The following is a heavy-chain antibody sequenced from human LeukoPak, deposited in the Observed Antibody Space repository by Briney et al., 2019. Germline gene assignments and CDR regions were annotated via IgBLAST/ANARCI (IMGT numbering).Heavy chain of an antibody. Sequence: GGSMRLSCAASGFTFSSYGMSWVRQAPGKGLEWVSSISGSSGGTYYADSVKGRFTISRDNSKDTLYLQMNSLRAEDTAVYYCAKEGRGNAVDYWGQGTLVTVSS. J-gene: IGHJ4*02. CDR1: GFTFSSYG. CDR3: AKEGRGNAVDY. D-gene: IGHD1-1*01. CDR2: ISGSSGGT. V-gene: IGHV3-23*01.